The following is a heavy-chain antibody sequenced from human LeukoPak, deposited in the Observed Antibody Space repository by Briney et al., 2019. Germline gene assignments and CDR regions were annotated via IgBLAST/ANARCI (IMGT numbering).Heavy chain of an antibody. V-gene: IGHV3-30*02. Sequence: PGGSLRLSCAASGFTFSSYGIHWVRQAPGKGLEWVAFIREDGSNKYYSDSVKGRFTISRDNSKNTLYLQMNSLRAEDMALYYCAKDRYSGYDLYYFDYWGQGTLVTVSS. D-gene: IGHD5-12*01. CDR2: IREDGSNK. J-gene: IGHJ4*02. CDR3: AKDRYSGYDLYYFDY. CDR1: GFTFSSYG.